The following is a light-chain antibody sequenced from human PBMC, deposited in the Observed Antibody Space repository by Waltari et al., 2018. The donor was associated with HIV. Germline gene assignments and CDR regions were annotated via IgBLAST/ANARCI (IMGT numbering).Light chain of an antibody. Sequence: QAVVTQEPSLTVSPGGTVTLTCGSSTGAVTSGHYPYWFQLKPGQAPRTLIYDTSNKHSWTPARFSGSLLGGKAALTLSGAQPEDEADYYCCSYAGSGTFGGGTKLTVL. CDR2: DTS. J-gene: IGLJ2*01. V-gene: IGLV7-46*01. CDR3: CSYAGSGT. CDR1: TGAVTSGHY.